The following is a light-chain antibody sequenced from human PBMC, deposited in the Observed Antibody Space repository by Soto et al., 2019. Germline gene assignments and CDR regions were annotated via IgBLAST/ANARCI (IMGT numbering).Light chain of an antibody. CDR3: QQYYSSPPT. Sequence: DIVMTQSPDSLAVSLGERTTIRCKSSQSVLSSSNNKNYLAWYQQRPGQPPKLLIHWASTRESGVPDRFSGSGSGTHFTLTITSLQAEDVAVYYCQQYYSSPPTFGQGTKVDIK. V-gene: IGKV4-1*01. J-gene: IGKJ1*01. CDR2: WAS. CDR1: QSVLSSSNNKNY.